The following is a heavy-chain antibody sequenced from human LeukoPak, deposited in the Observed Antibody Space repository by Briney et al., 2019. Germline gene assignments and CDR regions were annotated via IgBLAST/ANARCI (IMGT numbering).Heavy chain of an antibody. D-gene: IGHD1-7*01. CDR1: GFTFSSYA. CDR2: ISYDGSNK. Sequence: GRSLRLSCAASGFTFSSYAMHWVRQAPGKGLEWVVVISYDGSNKYYADSMKGRFTISRDNSKNTLYLQMNSLRAEDTAVYYCARGFRYNWNYGPFDYWGQGTLVTVSS. J-gene: IGHJ4*02. V-gene: IGHV3-30-3*01. CDR3: ARGFRYNWNYGPFDY.